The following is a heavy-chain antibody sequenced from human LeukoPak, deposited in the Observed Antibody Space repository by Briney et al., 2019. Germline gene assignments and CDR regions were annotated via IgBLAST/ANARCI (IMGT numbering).Heavy chain of an antibody. CDR3: ARMEPGIAVAGTVFDWFDP. D-gene: IGHD6-19*01. Sequence: SETLSLTCAVYGGSFSGYYWSWIRQPPGKGLEWIGEINHSGSTNYNPSLKSRVTISVDTSKNQFSLKLSSVTAADTAVYYCARMEPGIAVAGTVFDWFDPWGQGTLVTVSS. CDR1: GGSFSGYY. CDR2: INHSGST. V-gene: IGHV4-34*01. J-gene: IGHJ5*02.